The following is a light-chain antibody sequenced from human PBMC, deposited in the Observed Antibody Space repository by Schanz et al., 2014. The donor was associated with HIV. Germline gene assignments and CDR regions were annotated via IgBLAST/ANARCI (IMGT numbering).Light chain of an antibody. CDR3: QQYGSSPWT. Sequence: EIVLTQSPGSLSLSPGGRATLSCGASQRLSSSYLAWYQQKRDQPPRLLIYGASNRATGIPDRFSGGVSGTDFTLTISRVEPEDYAVYYCQQYGSSPWTFGQGTRVDVK. J-gene: IGKJ1*01. CDR1: QRLSSSY. V-gene: IGKV3-20*01. CDR2: GAS.